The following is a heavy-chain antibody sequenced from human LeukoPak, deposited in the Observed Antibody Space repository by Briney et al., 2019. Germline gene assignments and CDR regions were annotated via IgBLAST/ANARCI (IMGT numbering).Heavy chain of an antibody. Sequence: PSETLSLTCAVYGGSFSGYYWSWIRQPPGKGLEWIGYIYYSGSTYYNPSLKSRVTISVDTSKNQFSLKLSSVTAADTAVYYCARDLTWWGQGTLVTVSS. CDR1: GGSFSGYY. CDR2: IYYSGST. CDR3: ARDLTW. V-gene: IGHV4-34*09. J-gene: IGHJ4*02.